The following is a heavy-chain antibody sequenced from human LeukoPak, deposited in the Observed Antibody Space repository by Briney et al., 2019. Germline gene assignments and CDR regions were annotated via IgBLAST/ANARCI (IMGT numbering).Heavy chain of an antibody. CDR1: GFAFSSYA. D-gene: IGHD6-13*01. CDR3: ARDGYSNYWYLNL. CDR2: ISGTGGRT. J-gene: IGHJ4*02. V-gene: IGHV3-23*01. Sequence: GGSLRLCCAASGFAFSSYAMSWVRQAPGKGLEWVSSISGTGGRTYYADSVKGRFTISRDNSKNTLDLQMNSLRADDTAVYYCARDGYSNYWYLNLWGQGTLVTVSS.